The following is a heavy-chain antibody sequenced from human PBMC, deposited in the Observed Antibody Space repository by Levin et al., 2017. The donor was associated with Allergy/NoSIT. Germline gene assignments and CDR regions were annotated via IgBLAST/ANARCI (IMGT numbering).Heavy chain of an antibody. CDR1: GLTFRSYS. J-gene: IGHJ4*02. CDR2: ISSTSSYI. CDR3: SRDLSLGIPQGFDC. D-gene: IGHD1-26*01. V-gene: IGHV3-21*01. Sequence: SGGSLRLSCAASGLTFRSYSMNWVRQAPGKGLEWVSTISSTSSYIYHAESVKGRFTISRDNAKNSVYLQMSSLRAEDTAVYYCSRDLSLGIPQGFDCWGQGTLVTVSS.